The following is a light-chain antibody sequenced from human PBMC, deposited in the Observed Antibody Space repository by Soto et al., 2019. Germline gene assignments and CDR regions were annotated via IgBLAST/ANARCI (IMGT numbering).Light chain of an antibody. CDR3: QQFATSPLT. J-gene: IGKJ4*01. V-gene: IGKV3-20*01. CDR1: QSAISNY. Sequence: EVVLTQSPDILSLSPGERATLSCRASQSAISNYLAWYQQKPGQAPRLLIYGASSRATGIPDRFSGSGSGTDFTLTISRLEPEDFAVYYCQQFATSPLTFGGGTKVDIK. CDR2: GAS.